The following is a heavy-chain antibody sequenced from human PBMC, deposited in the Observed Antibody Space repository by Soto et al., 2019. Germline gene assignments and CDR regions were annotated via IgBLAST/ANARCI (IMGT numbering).Heavy chain of an antibody. CDR3: AHRPAWLLENYFAY. Sequence: QITLKESGPPLVKPTQTLTLTCTFSGFSLSTSGVGVGWIRQPPGKALEWLALIYWDDDKRYGPSLKSRLTITKDPSKNQVVLTMTNMDPVDTATYYCAHRPAWLLENYFAYWGQGTLVTVSS. V-gene: IGHV2-5*05. D-gene: IGHD6-19*01. CDR1: GFSLSTSGVG. J-gene: IGHJ4*02. CDR2: IYWDDDK.